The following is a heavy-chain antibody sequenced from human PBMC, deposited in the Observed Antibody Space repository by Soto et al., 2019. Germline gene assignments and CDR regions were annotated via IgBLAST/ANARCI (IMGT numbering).Heavy chain of an antibody. Sequence: GGSLRLSCAASGFTFSDYYMSWIRQAPGKGLEWVSYISSSSSYTNYADSVKGRFTISRDNAKNSLYLQLNSLRAEDTAVYYCARETAVYSSSFDYWGQGTLVTVSS. D-gene: IGHD6-6*01. CDR2: ISSSSSYT. J-gene: IGHJ4*02. V-gene: IGHV3-11*06. CDR1: GFTFSDYY. CDR3: ARETAVYSSSFDY.